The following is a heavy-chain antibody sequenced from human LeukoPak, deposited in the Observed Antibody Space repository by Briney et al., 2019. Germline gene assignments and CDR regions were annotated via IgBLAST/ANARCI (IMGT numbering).Heavy chain of an antibody. J-gene: IGHJ5*02. CDR1: GGSISSYY. CDR2: IYYSGST. V-gene: IGHV4-59*08. Sequence: SETLSLTCTVSGGSISSYYWSWIRQPPGKGLEWIGYIYYSGSTNYNPPLKSRVTISEDTSKNQFSLKLSSVTAADTAVYYCAKSLAGGGWFDPWGQGTLVTVSS. D-gene: IGHD7-27*01. CDR3: AKSLAGGGWFDP.